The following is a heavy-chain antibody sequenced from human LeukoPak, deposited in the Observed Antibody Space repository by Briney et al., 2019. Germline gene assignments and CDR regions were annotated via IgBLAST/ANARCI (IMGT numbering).Heavy chain of an antibody. CDR2: ISWDGGST. Sequence: PGGSLRLSCAASGFTFDDYAMQWVRQAPGKGLEWVSLISWDGGSTYYADSVKGRFTISRDNSKNSLYLQMNSLRAEDTALYYCAKDMPSAAAGTDYYGMDVWGKGTTVTVSS. CDR3: AKDMPSAAAGTDYYGMDV. CDR1: GFTFDDYA. J-gene: IGHJ6*04. V-gene: IGHV3-43D*04. D-gene: IGHD6-13*01.